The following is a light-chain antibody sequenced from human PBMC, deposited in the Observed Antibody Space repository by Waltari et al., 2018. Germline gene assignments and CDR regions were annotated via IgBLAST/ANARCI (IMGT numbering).Light chain of an antibody. CDR2: AAS. J-gene: IGKJ4*01. Sequence: AIRMTQSPSSFSASTGDRVTITCRASQGISSYLGWYQQKPGKAPKLLIYAASTLQSGVPSGFSDSGSGTDFTLTISCLQSEDFATYYCQQYYSYPLTFGGGTKVEIK. V-gene: IGKV1-8*01. CDR1: QGISSY. CDR3: QQYYSYPLT.